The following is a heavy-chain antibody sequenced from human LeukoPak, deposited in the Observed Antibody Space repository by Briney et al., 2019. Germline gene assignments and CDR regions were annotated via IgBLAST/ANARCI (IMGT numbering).Heavy chain of an antibody. CDR3: ARDHDYGDYEGPAAFDY. CDR1: GFTFTDYC. CDR2: MSPSGGRT. J-gene: IGHJ4*02. D-gene: IGHD4-17*01. V-gene: IGHV1-46*01. Sequence: ASVEVSCKAFGFTFTDYCMHWLRQAPGQGLEWMGVMSPSGGRTSYAQKFQGRVTMTRDTSTSTVYMELTSLRSEDTAVYYCARDHDYGDYEGPAAFDYWGQGTLVTVSS.